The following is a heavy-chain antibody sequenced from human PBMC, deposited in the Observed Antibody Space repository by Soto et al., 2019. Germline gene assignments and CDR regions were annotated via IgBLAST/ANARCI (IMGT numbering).Heavy chain of an antibody. Sequence: AVKVSCKASGGTFISYAISWVRQAPGQGLEWMGGIIPIFGTANYAQKFQGRLTITADKSTSTAYMELRRLRSEAKDVYYCARGKALPTIFGVVIIRGWFDHWGQGTLVTVSS. J-gene: IGHJ5*02. D-gene: IGHD3-3*01. CDR3: ARGKALPTIFGVVIIRGWFDH. CDR1: GGTFISYA. CDR2: IIPIFGTA. V-gene: IGHV1-69*06.